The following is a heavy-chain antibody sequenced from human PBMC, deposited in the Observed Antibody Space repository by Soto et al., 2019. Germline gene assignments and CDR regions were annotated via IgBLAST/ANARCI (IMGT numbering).Heavy chain of an antibody. CDR2: IKHKADSYTT. Sequence: EVQLVESGGGLVQPGGSLRLSCAASGFTFSDHYMDWVRQAPGKGLEWVGRIKHKADSYTTEYAASVKGRFNVSRDDSKNPLYRQMNSVKTEDTGVNYCARLWDSWFDAWGQGTLVTVSS. D-gene: IGHD1-26*01. J-gene: IGHJ5*02. V-gene: IGHV3-72*01. CDR3: ARLWDSWFDA. CDR1: GFTFSDHY.